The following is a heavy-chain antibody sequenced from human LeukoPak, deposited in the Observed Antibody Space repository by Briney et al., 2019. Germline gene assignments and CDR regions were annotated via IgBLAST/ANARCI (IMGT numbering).Heavy chain of an antibody. CDR3: ARDIDGYNLFDY. J-gene: IGHJ4*02. CDR1: GGSISSYY. CDR2: IYTSGST. D-gene: IGHD5-24*01. Sequence: SETLSLTCTVSGGSISSYYWSWIRQPAGKGLEWIGRIYTSGSTNYNPSLKSRVTMSVDTSKNQSSLKLRSVTVADTAVYYCARDIDGYNLFDYWGKGTLVTVSS. V-gene: IGHV4-4*07.